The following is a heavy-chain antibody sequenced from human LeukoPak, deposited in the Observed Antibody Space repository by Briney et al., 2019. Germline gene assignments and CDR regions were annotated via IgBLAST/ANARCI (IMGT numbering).Heavy chain of an antibody. J-gene: IGHJ4*02. CDR2: ISGSGGST. CDR3: RKDYRLVVAGTPSY. Sequence: PGGSLRLSCAVSGFTFSSYAMRWVRQAPGKGLEWVSGISGSGGSTYYAGSVKGRFTISRDNSKNTLYLQMNSLRAEDTAVYCCRKDYRLVVAGTPSYWGQGTLVTVSS. V-gene: IGHV3-23*01. D-gene: IGHD2-15*01. CDR1: GFTFSSYA.